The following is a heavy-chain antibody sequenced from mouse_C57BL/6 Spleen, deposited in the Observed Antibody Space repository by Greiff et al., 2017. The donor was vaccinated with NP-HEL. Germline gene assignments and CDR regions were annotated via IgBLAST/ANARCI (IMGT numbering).Heavy chain of an antibody. Sequence: QVQLQQSGAELVRPGASVTLSCKASGYTFTDYEMHWVKQTPVHGLEWIGAIDPETGGTAYNQKFKGKAILTADKSSSTAYMELRSLTSEDSAVYYCTRWTGTRYAMDYWGQGTSVTVSS. D-gene: IGHD4-1*01. V-gene: IGHV1-15*01. CDR2: IDPETGGT. J-gene: IGHJ4*01. CDR1: GYTFTDYE. CDR3: TRWTGTRYAMDY.